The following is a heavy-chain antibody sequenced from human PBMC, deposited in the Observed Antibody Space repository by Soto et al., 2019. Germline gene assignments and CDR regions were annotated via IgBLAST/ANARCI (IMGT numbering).Heavy chain of an antibody. Sequence: SVKVSCKASGGTISRYTVSWVRQAPGQGLEWMGRIIPILGIANYAQKFQGRVTITADKSTSTAYMELSSLRSEDTAVYYCAGLAMGSYYYWGQGTLVTVS. J-gene: IGHJ4*02. CDR3: AGLAMGSYYY. V-gene: IGHV1-69*02. CDR2: IIPILGIA. CDR1: GGTISRYT. D-gene: IGHD2-21*01.